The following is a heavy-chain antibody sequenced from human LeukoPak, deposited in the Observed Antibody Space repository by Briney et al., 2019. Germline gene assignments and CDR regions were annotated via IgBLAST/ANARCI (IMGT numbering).Heavy chain of an antibody. CDR1: GFTFSSYS. Sequence: PGGSLRLSCAASGFTFSSYSMNWVRQAPGKGLEWVSSISSSSSYIYYADSVKGRFTISRDNAKSSLYLQMNSLRAEDTAVYYCARDSSGGSNDAFDIWGQGTMVTVSS. CDR2: ISSSSSYI. D-gene: IGHD2-15*01. J-gene: IGHJ3*02. V-gene: IGHV3-21*01. CDR3: ARDSSGGSNDAFDI.